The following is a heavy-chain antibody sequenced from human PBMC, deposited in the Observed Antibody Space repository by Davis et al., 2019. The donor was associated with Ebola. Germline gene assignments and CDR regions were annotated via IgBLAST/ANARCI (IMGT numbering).Heavy chain of an antibody. CDR1: GYSFSSYA. CDR3: VREEQQLVTFDY. V-gene: IGHV7-4-1*02. Sequence: ASVKVSCKAFGYSFSSYAMNWVRQAPGQRPEWMGWINTATGSPMYAQDFTGRFVFSLDTSVSTAYLQISSLKAEDTATYYCVREEQQLVTFDYWGPGTLVTVSS. CDR2: INTATGSP. D-gene: IGHD6-13*01. J-gene: IGHJ4*02.